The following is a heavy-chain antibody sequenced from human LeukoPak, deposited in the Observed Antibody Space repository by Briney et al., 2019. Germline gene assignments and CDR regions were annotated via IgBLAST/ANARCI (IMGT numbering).Heavy chain of an antibody. CDR1: GFTVSNNY. Sequence: PGGSLRLSCAASGFTVSNNYMSWVRQAPGKGLEWVSVIFGGGSTYYAGSVKGRFTISRDNSKNTLYLQMNSLRGEDTAVYYCARECVAPPGMDRGMDVWGQGPTVTVSS. CDR3: ARECVAPPGMDRGMDV. CDR2: IFGGGST. D-gene: IGHD6-13*01. V-gene: IGHV3-66*01. J-gene: IGHJ6*02.